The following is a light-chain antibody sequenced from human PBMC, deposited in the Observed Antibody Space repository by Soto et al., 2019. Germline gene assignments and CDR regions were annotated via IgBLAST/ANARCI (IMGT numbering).Light chain of an antibody. V-gene: IGKV3-20*01. J-gene: IGKJ1*01. CDR3: QQYGSSPRT. CDR1: QSVSSSY. Sequence: EIVLTQSPGTLSLSPGERATLSCRASQSVSSSYLAWYQQKPGQAPRLLIYGASSRATGIPDRFSGSGSGTDFTLTNSRLEPEDCAVYYCQQYGSSPRTFGQGTKVDIK. CDR2: GAS.